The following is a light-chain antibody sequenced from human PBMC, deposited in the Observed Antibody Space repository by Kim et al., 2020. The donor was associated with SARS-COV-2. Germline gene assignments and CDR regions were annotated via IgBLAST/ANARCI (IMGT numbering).Light chain of an antibody. CDR3: SSYTGTYTWV. Sequence: GQSIPFSCTGTSSDVGGYNYVSWFQQHPGKAPKLIIYDVTKRPSGVSDRFSGSKSGNTASLTISGLRAEDEADYYCSSYTGTYTWVFGGGTQLTVL. CDR2: DVT. J-gene: IGLJ3*02. V-gene: IGLV2-14*04. CDR1: SSDVGGYNY.